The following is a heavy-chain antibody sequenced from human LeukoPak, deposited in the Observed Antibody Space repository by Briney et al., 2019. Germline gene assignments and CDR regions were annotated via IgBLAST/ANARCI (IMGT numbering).Heavy chain of an antibody. D-gene: IGHD3-22*01. CDR2: ISAYNGNT. V-gene: IGHV1-18*01. Sequence: ASVKVSCKASGYTFTSYGISWVRQAPGQGLEWMGWISAYNGNTNYAQKLQGRVTMTTDTSTSTAYMELRSLRSDDTAVYYCARGLGDYYDSSGYYGGYYAYWGQGTLVTVSS. CDR1: GYTFTSYG. J-gene: IGHJ4*02. CDR3: ARGLGDYYDSSGYYGGYYAY.